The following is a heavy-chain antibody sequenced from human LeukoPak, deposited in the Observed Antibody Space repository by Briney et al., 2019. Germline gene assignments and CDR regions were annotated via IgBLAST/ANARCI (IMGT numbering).Heavy chain of an antibody. V-gene: IGHV4-59*01. J-gene: IGHJ4*02. Sequence: SETLSLTCTVSGGSISSYYWSWLRQPPGKGLEWIGYIYYSGNTNYNPSLKSRVTISVDTSKLSLKLSSVTAADTAVYYCARDSFVTINGPFFDFWGQGTLVTVSS. D-gene: IGHD4-17*01. CDR3: ARDSFVTINGPFFDF. CDR2: IYYSGNT. CDR1: GGSISSYY.